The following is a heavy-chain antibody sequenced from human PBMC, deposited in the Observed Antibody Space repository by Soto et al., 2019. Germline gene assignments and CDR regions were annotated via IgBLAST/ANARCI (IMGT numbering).Heavy chain of an antibody. V-gene: IGHV1-3*01. D-gene: IGHD3-3*01. Sequence: ASVKVSCKASGYTFTNYAMHWVRQAPGQRLEWMGWINAGNGNTKYSQKFQGRVTITRDTSASTAYMELSSLRSEDTAVYYCARDHYDFWSGAYYYYGMDVWGQGTTVTVSS. J-gene: IGHJ6*02. CDR3: ARDHYDFWSGAYYYYGMDV. CDR1: GYTFTNYA. CDR2: INAGNGNT.